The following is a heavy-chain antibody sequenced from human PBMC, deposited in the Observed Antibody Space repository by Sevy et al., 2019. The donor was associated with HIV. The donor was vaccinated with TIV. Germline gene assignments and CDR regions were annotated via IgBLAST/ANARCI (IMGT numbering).Heavy chain of an antibody. D-gene: IGHD4-17*01. V-gene: IGHV4-61*01. CDR3: ARYRSPYGDYATGSFDS. Sequence: SETLSLTCSVSGGSVASDSYYWSWIRQPPGKGLEWIASIFYSGSTNYNSSLKSRVTISVDTSKNQFSLRVSAVTAAETAVYYCARYRSPYGDYATGSFDSWGQGTLVTVSS. J-gene: IGHJ4*02. CDR1: GGSVASDSYY. CDR2: IFYSGST.